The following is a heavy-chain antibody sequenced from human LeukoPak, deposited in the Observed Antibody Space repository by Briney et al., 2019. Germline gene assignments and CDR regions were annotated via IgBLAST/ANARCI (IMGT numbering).Heavy chain of an antibody. J-gene: IGHJ4*02. CDR1: GFTFSSYW. CDR2: IKQDGSEK. Sequence: PGGSLRLSCAASGFTFSSYWMSWVRQAPGKGLEWVANIKQDGSEKYYVDSVKGRFTISRDNAKNSLYLQMNSLRAEDTAVYYCARDLYYHGSGRPEGDYWGQGTLVTVSS. CDR3: ARDLYYHGSGRPEGDY. D-gene: IGHD3-10*01. V-gene: IGHV3-7*01.